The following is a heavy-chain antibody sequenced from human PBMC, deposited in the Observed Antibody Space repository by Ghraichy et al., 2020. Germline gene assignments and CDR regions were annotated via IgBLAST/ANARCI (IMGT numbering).Heavy chain of an antibody. Sequence: GGSLRLSCAASGFTVSSNYMSWVRQAPGKGLEWVSVIYSGGSTYYADSVKGRFTISRDNSKNTRYLQMNSLRAEDTAVYYCARAQDRLLWFGESNDAFDIWGQGTMVTVSS. V-gene: IGHV3-53*01. J-gene: IGHJ3*02. CDR2: IYSGGST. CDR1: GFTVSSNY. D-gene: IGHD3-10*01. CDR3: ARAQDRLLWFGESNDAFDI.